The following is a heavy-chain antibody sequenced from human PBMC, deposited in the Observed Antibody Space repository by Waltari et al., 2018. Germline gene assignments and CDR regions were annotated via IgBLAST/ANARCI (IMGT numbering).Heavy chain of an antibody. CDR1: GDSMSSTDC. D-gene: IGHD1-26*01. Sequence: QLQLQESGPGLVKPSGTLSLTCDVSGDSMSSTDCWSWVRQSPQRGLEWVGQVRGDGKSNYNPSFASRVTISLDTSKNQFSLNLNFATAADTAMYYCARDRGRGLYLDTWGPGTPVTVSS. J-gene: IGHJ4*02. CDR3: ARDRGRGLYLDT. CDR2: VRGDGKS. V-gene: IGHV4-4*02.